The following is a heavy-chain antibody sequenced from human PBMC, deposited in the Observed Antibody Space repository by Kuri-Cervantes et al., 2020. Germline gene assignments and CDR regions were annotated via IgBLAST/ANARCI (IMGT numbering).Heavy chain of an antibody. D-gene: IGHD1-14*01. CDR3: ARGSDARRKRYYYYYMDV. V-gene: IGHV4-39*07. CDR2: INHSGST. J-gene: IGHJ6*03. Sequence: SETLSLTCTVSGASITSSSYYWVWIRQPPGKGLEWIGEINHSGSTNYNPSLKSRVTISIDTSKNQFSLKLSSVTAADTAVYYCARGSDARRKRYYYYYMDVWGKGTTVTVSS. CDR1: GASITSSSYY.